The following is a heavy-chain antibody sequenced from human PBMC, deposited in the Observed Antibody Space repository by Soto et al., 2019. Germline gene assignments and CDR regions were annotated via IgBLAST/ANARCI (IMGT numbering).Heavy chain of an antibody. CDR3: ASTWIVVVPAASMDV. V-gene: IGHV3-7*01. CDR2: IKQDGSEK. D-gene: IGHD2-2*01. Sequence: PGGSLRLSCAASGFTFSSYWMSWVRQAPGKGLEWVANIKQDGSEKYYVDSVKGRFTISRDNAKNSLYLQMNSLRAEDTAVYYCASTWIVVVPAASMDVWGKGTTVTVSS. J-gene: IGHJ6*03. CDR1: GFTFSSYW.